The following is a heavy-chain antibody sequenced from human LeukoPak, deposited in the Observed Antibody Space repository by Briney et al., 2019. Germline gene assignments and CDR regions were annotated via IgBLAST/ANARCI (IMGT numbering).Heavy chain of an antibody. CDR1: GGSISSSPYY. CDR3: ARVRRSVAYYFDY. J-gene: IGHJ4*02. V-gene: IGHV4-39*07. Sequence: SETLSLTCTVSGGSISSSPYYWGWIRQPPGKGLEWIGSIYYSGTTHYNPSLESRVTISVDTSKNQFSLKLSSVTAADTAVYYCARVRRSVAYYFDYWDQGTLVTVSS. D-gene: IGHD1-14*01. CDR2: IYYSGTT.